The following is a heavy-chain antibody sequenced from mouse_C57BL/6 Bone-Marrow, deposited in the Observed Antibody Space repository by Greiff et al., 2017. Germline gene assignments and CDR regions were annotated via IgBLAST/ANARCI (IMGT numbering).Heavy chain of an antibody. CDR3: ARDYGSSYWYFDV. J-gene: IGHJ1*03. D-gene: IGHD1-1*01. Sequence: QVQLKEPGPELVKPGASVKLSCKASGYTFTSYDINWVKQRPGQGLEWIGWIYPRAGSTKYNEKFKGKATLTVDTSSSTAYMELRSLTSEDSAVYFCARDYGSSYWYFDVWGTGTTVTVSS. V-gene: IGHV1-85*01. CDR1: GYTFTSYD. CDR2: IYPRAGST.